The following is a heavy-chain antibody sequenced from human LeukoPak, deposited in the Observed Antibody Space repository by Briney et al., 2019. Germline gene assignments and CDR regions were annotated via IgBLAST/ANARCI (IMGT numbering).Heavy chain of an antibody. CDR3: ARMVGLVSDY. V-gene: IGHV4-39*01. CDR1: GGSIRSSYYY. J-gene: IGHJ4*02. Sequence: PSETLSLTCTVSGGSIRSSYYYWGWIRQPPGKGLEWIGSIYDSGSTYCNPSLKSRVTISVDTSKNQFSLKLNSVTAADTAVYYCARMVGLVSDYWGQGTLVTVSS. CDR2: IYDSGST. D-gene: IGHD3-10*01.